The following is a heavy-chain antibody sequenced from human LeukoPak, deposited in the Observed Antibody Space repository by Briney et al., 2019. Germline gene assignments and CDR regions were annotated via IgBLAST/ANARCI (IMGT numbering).Heavy chain of an antibody. J-gene: IGHJ5*02. CDR1: GYTFTSYW. CDR2: IYPGDSDT. D-gene: IGHD6-13*01. CDR3: ARSLEDEAAAGGTFDP. V-gene: IGHV5-51*01. Sequence: ASVTVSCKASGYTFTSYWIGWVRQMPGKGLEWMGIIYPGDSDTRYSPSFQGQVTISADKSISTAYLQWSSLKASDTAMYYCARSLEDEAAAGGTFDPWGQGTLVTVSS.